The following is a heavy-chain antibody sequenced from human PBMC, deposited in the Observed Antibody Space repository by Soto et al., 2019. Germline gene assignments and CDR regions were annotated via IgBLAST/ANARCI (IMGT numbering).Heavy chain of an antibody. CDR3: ARGMTPPGAPAWYYFDS. CDR1: GASITSSSY. D-gene: IGHD2-8*02. J-gene: IGHJ4*02. V-gene: IGHV4-4*07. CDR2: FSLSGTT. Sequence: QVQLQESGPGLMKPSETLSLTCTVSGASITSSSYWSWIRQPAGKGLEWIGRFSLSGTTNYNPSLRSRVHMSADVSKNQFSLRLTSVPAADTALYYCARGMTPPGAPAWYYFDSWGQGTLVTVSS.